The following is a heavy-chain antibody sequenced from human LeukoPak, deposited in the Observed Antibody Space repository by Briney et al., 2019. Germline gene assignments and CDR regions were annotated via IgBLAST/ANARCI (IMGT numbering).Heavy chain of an antibody. CDR2: INPNSGGT. CDR3: ARDCSSTSCYDYYGMDV. D-gene: IGHD2-2*01. Sequence: ASVKVSCKASGYTFTGYYMHWVRQAPGQGLEWMGWINPNSGGTNYAQKFQGWVTMTRDTSISTAYMELSRLRSDDTAVYYCARDCSSTSCYDYYGMDVWGQGTTVTVSS. V-gene: IGHV1-2*04. J-gene: IGHJ6*02. CDR1: GYTFTGYY.